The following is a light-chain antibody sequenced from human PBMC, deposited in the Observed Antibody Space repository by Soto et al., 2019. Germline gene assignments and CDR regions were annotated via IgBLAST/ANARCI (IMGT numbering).Light chain of an antibody. V-gene: IGKV1-27*01. CDR1: LPISNY. Sequence: DIQMTQSPSSLSASVEDRVTITCRASLPISNYLAWYHQKPGKIPNLLIYAASTLQAGVPSRLSGSGSGTDFTLTISSLQPEDVAAYYCQKYNSAPLTFGGGTQVEIK. CDR3: QKYNSAPLT. CDR2: AAS. J-gene: IGKJ4*01.